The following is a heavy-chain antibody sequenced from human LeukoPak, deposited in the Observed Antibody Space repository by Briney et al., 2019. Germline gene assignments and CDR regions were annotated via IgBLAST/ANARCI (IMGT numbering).Heavy chain of an antibody. J-gene: IGHJ4*02. CDR1: GYTFTNYG. V-gene: IGHV1-18*01. CDR2: ISAYNGDT. D-gene: IGHD5-12*01. Sequence: ASVKVSCKTSGYTFTNYGISWVRQASGQGLEWMGWISAYNGDTNYAQKFQDRITMTTDTSTSTGYMELGDLRSDDTAVYFCARGGSGYEDYWGQGTLVTVSS. CDR3: ARGGSGYEDY.